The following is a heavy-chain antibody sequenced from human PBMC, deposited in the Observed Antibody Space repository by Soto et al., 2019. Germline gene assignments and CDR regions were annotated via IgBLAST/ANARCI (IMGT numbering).Heavy chain of an antibody. V-gene: IGHV3-48*03. J-gene: IGHJ1*01. CDR3: VRDRDSSSWIHFQH. Sequence: EVQLVESGGGLVQPGGSLRLSCAASGFTFSSFEMNWVRQAPGKGLEWVSYISITGNTIYYADSVKGRFTISRDNAKNSLYLQMNSLGAEDTAVYYCVRDRDSSSWIHFQHWGQGTLVIVSS. CDR1: GFTFSSFE. CDR2: ISITGNTI. D-gene: IGHD6-13*01.